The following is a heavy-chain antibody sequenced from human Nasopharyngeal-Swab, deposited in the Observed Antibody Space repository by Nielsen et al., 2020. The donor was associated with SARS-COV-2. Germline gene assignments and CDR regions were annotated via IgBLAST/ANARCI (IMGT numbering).Heavy chain of an antibody. CDR3: ARHYYGSGSDFDY. Sequence: SETLSLTCTVSGGSISSYYWSWIRQPPGKGLEWIGSIYYSGSTYYNPSLKSRVTISVDTSKNQFSLKLSSVTAADTAVYYCARHYYGSGSDFDYWGQGTLVTVSS. CDR1: GGSISSYY. V-gene: IGHV4-59*05. CDR2: IYYSGST. D-gene: IGHD3-10*01. J-gene: IGHJ4*02.